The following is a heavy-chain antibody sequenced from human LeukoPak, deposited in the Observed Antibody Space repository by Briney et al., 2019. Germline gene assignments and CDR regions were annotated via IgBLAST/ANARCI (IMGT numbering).Heavy chain of an antibody. CDR3: AKGSSGGVVVPAATDY. D-gene: IGHD2-2*01. Sequence: GGSLRLSCAASGFTFSSYGMHWVRQAPGKGLEGVAFIRYDGSNKYYADSVKGRFTISRDNSKNALYLQMNSLRAEDTAVYYCAKGSSGGVVVPAATDYWGQGTLVTVSS. CDR1: GFTFSSYG. J-gene: IGHJ4*02. CDR2: IRYDGSNK. V-gene: IGHV3-30*02.